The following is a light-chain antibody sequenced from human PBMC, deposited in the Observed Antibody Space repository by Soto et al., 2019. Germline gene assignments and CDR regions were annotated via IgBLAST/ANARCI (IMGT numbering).Light chain of an antibody. CDR2: AAS. Sequence: DIQMTQSPPSLSASVGDRVTITCRASQSISNFLNWYQQKPGKAPMLLIYAASSLESGVPLRFSGSHSGTDFTLTISSLEPGDFALYYCQQHINWPLTFGGGTKV. J-gene: IGKJ4*01. CDR3: QQHINWPLT. V-gene: IGKV1-39*01. CDR1: QSISNF.